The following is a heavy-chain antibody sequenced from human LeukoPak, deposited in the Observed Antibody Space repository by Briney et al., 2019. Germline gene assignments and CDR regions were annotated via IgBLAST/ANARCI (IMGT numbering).Heavy chain of an antibody. Sequence: GGSLRLSCAASGFTFSSYGMHWVRQAPGKGLDWVAFIRYDGSNRYYADSVKGRFTISRDSSKNTLYLQMNSLRTEDTAVYYCVKVGSGYDYIDYFDYWGQGTLVTVSS. V-gene: IGHV3-30*02. CDR1: GFTFSSYG. CDR3: VKVGSGYDYIDYFDY. CDR2: IRYDGSNR. J-gene: IGHJ4*02. D-gene: IGHD3-22*01.